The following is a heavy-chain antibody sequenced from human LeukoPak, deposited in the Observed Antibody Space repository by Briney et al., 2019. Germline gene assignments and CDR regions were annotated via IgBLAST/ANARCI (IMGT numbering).Heavy chain of an antibody. CDR3: ARDVGGSEWELSYFDY. V-gene: IGHV4-59*01. J-gene: IGHJ4*02. D-gene: IGHD1-26*01. CDR2: IYYSGST. CDR1: GGSFSGYY. Sequence: PSETLSLTCAVYGGSFSGYYWSWIRQPPGKGLEWIGYIYYSGSTNYNPSLKSRVTISVDTSKNQFSLKLSSVTAADTAVYYCARDVGGSEWELSYFDYWGQGTLVTVSS.